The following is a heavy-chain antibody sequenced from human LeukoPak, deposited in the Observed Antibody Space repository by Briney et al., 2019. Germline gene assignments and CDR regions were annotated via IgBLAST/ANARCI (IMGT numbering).Heavy chain of an antibody. CDR2: INPNSGGT. CDR3: ARDGAYCSSTSCYSYYYHYGMDV. V-gene: IGHV1-2*02. CDR1: GYTFTGYY. D-gene: IGHD2-2*01. J-gene: IGHJ6*02. Sequence: GASVKVSCKASGYTFTGYYMHWVRQAPGQGLEWMGWINPNSGGTNYAQKFQGRVTMTRDTSISTAYMELSRLRSDDTAVYYCARDGAYCSSTSCYSYYYHYGMDVWGQGTTVTVSS.